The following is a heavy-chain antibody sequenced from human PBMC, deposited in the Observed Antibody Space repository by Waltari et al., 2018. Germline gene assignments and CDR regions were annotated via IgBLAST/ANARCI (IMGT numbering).Heavy chain of an antibody. CDR2: IIPNFGTA. J-gene: IGHJ6*02. V-gene: IGHV1-69*13. CDR1: GGTFSSYA. Sequence: QVQLVQSGAEVKKPGSSVKVSCKASGGTFSSYAISWVRQAPGQGLEWMGGIIPNFGTANYAQKFQGRVTITADESTSTAYMELSSLRSEDTAVYYCARGVGTYNWNYVPYYGMDVWGQGTTVTVSS. D-gene: IGHD1-7*01. CDR3: ARGVGTYNWNYVPYYGMDV.